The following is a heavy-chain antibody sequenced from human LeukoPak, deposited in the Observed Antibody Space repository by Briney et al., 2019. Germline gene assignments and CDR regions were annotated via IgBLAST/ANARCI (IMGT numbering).Heavy chain of an antibody. CDR2: IYYSGST. V-gene: IGHV4-59*01. J-gene: IGHJ3*02. CDR1: GGSISSYY. D-gene: IGHD5-24*01. CDR3: ARGLLDGYTHPAAFDI. Sequence: KPSETLSLTCTVSGGSISSYYWSWIRQPPGKGLEWIGYIYYSGSTNYNPSLKSRVTISVDTPKNQFSLKLSSVTAADTAVYYCARGLLDGYTHPAAFDIWGQGTMVTVSS.